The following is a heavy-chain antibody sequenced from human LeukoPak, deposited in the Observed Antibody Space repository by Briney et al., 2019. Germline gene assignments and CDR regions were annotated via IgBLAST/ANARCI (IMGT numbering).Heavy chain of an antibody. J-gene: IGHJ6*03. CDR3: ARGAVLWFRPKLYYYYMDV. V-gene: IGHV4-34*01. Sequence: SETLSLTCAVYGGSFSGYYWSRIRQPPGKGLEWIGEINHSGSTNYNPSLKSRVTISVDTSKNQFSLKLSSVTAADTAVYYCARGAVLWFRPKLYYYYMDVWGKGTTVTVSS. D-gene: IGHD3-10*01. CDR1: GGSFSGYY. CDR2: INHSGST.